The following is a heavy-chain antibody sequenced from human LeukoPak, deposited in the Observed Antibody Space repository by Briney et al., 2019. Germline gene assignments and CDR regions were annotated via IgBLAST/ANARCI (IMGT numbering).Heavy chain of an antibody. CDR1: GDSMSSGSS. Sequence: SETLSLTCAVSGDSMSSGSSWGWVRQPPGKGLEWIGEIYDSGSTDLNPSVKSRVTMSLDQSEQTFSLNLNSVTAADTAVYYCARGLPAAGLPFDYWGQGMLVTVSS. CDR2: IYDSGST. J-gene: IGHJ4*02. V-gene: IGHV4-4*02. CDR3: ARGLPAAGLPFDY. D-gene: IGHD6-13*01.